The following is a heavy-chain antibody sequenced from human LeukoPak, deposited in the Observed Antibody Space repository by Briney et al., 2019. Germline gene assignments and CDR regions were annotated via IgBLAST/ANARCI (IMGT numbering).Heavy chain of an antibody. D-gene: IGHD2-21*01. J-gene: IGHJ4*02. CDR2: IRSTSSTI. Sequence: GGSLRLSCAASGFTFSSYAMNWVRQAPGKGLEWISYIRSTSSTIYHADSVKGRFTISRDNAKNSLYLQMNSLRDEDTAVYYSARSYSFDYWGQGTLVTVSS. V-gene: IGHV3-48*02. CDR3: ARSYSFDY. CDR1: GFTFSSYA.